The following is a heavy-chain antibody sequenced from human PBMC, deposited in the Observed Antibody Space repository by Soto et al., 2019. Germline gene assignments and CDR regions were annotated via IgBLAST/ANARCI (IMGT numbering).Heavy chain of an antibody. CDR1: GFTFDDYA. J-gene: IGHJ4*02. Sequence: EVQLVESGGGLVQPGRSLRLSCAASGFTFDDYAMHWVRQAPGKGLEWVSSISWNSGTIVYADSVKGRFTISRDNAKNSLYLQMHSLRTVDTAFCYCTNGRSASCFAPVDYWGQGTLVTVSS. V-gene: IGHV3-9*01. D-gene: IGHD2-2*01. CDR2: ISWNSGTI. CDR3: TNGRSASCFAPVDY.